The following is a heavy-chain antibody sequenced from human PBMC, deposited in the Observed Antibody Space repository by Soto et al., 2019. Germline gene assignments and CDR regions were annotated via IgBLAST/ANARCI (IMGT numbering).Heavy chain of an antibody. Sequence: EVQLVESGGGLVQPGGSLRLSCAASGFTVSSNYMSWVRQAPGKGLEWVSVIYSGGSTYYADSVKGRFTISRDNSKNTLYLQVTSLRAEDTAVYYCARDRVVPAGLYYYGMDVWGQGTTVTVSS. CDR3: ARDRVVPAGLYYYGMDV. V-gene: IGHV3-66*01. CDR1: GFTVSSNY. D-gene: IGHD2-2*01. J-gene: IGHJ6*02. CDR2: IYSGGST.